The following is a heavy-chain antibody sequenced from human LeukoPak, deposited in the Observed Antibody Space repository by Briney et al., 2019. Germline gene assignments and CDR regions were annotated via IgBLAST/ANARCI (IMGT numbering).Heavy chain of an antibody. V-gene: IGHV4-61*01. D-gene: IGHD3-10*01. CDR2: SYYNGRT. CDR3: ARVRITMDLDY. Sequence: SSETLSLTCSVCGDSVSIGSDYGRWVRRPRGKGLEWNGYSYYNGRTNYNPSLQSQFTITEDTSKTQFYLKLSPVTAAEMAVYYCARVRITMDLDYGGQGTLLTVPS. J-gene: IGHJ4*02. CDR1: GDSVSIGSDY.